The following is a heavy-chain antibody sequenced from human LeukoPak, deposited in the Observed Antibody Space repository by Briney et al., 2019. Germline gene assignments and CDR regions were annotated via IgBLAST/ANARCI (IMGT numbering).Heavy chain of an antibody. CDR1: GFTFSSYG. V-gene: IGHV3-23*01. CDR3: AKYAPSGSYYYHYYYYYMDV. Sequence: GGSLRLSCAASGFTFSSYGMSWVRQAPGKGLEWVSAISGSGGSTYYADSVKGRFTISRDNSKNTLYLQMNSLRAEDTAVYYCAKYAPSGSYYYHYYYYYMDVWGKGTTVTIS. D-gene: IGHD3-10*01. J-gene: IGHJ6*03. CDR2: ISGSGGST.